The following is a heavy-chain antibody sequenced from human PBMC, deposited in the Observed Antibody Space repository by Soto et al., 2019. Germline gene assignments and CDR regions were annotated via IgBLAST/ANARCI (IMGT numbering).Heavy chain of an antibody. J-gene: IGHJ4*02. Sequence: PSETLSITCNVSGGSISNYYWNWIRQPPGKRLEWIGYISDSGSTKYNPSLMSRVTISADMSKNQVSLKVKSVAAADTAIYFCARARLGILTTCDYFDYWGQGTLVTVS. CDR3: ARARLGILTTCDYFDY. CDR1: GGSISNYY. CDR2: ISDSGST. V-gene: IGHV4-59*01. D-gene: IGHD3-16*01.